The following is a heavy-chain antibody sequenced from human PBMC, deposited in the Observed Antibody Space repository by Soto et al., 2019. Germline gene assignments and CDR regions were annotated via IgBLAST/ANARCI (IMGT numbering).Heavy chain of an antibody. CDR2: ISYSGST. J-gene: IGHJ4*02. CDR1: GGSIRSYY. D-gene: IGHD2-2*01. Sequence: SETLSLSCSVSGGSIRSYYWSWIRQPPGKGLEWIGYISYSGSTNYNPSLKSRVTISVDTSENQFSLNLSSVTASDTAVYYCATYCGRSSCPFDYWGQGTLVTVSS. V-gene: IGHV4-59*01. CDR3: ATYCGRSSCPFDY.